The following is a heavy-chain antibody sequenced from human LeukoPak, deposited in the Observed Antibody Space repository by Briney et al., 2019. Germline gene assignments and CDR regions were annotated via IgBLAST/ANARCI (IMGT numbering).Heavy chain of an antibody. Sequence: GGSLRLSCAASGFSVSTNYINWVRQAPGKGLEWVSVIYSGGSTYSADSVKGRFTISRDNSKNTLYLQMNSLRAEDTAVYYCARGYYYYFDYWGHGTLVTGSS. J-gene: IGHJ4*01. CDR1: GFSVSTNY. CDR2: IYSGGST. CDR3: ARGYYYYFDY. D-gene: IGHD3-22*01. V-gene: IGHV3-66*01.